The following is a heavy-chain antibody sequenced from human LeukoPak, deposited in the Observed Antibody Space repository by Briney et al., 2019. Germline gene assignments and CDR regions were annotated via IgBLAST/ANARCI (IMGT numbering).Heavy chain of an antibody. J-gene: IGHJ5*02. D-gene: IGHD3-9*01. CDR2: IYYSGST. CDR1: GGSISSSSYY. CDR3: ARGSMGYDILTGYFYWFDP. Sequence: SETLSLTCTVSGGSISSSSYYWGWIRQPPGKGLEWIGYIYYSGSTNYNPSLKSRVTISVDTSKNQFSLKLSSVTAADTAVYYCARGSMGYDILTGYFYWFDPWGQGTLVTVSS. V-gene: IGHV4-61*05.